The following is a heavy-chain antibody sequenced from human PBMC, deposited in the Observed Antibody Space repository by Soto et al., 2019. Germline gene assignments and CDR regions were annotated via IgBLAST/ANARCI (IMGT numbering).Heavy chain of an antibody. CDR2: IYYSGIT. CDR1: GSSISPYY. CDR3: VRVGGYYGDYQNFDY. D-gene: IGHD4-17*01. J-gene: IGHJ4*02. Sequence: SETLSLTCIVSGSSISPYYWSWLRQPPGKGLEWIGKIYYSGITNYNPSRKSRVTISVDTSKNQFSLKLTSVTAADTAVYYCVRVGGYYGDYQNFDYWGQGTLVTVSS. V-gene: IGHV4-59*01.